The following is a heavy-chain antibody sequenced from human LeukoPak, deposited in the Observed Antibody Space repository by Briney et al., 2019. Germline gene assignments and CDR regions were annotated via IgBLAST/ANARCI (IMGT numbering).Heavy chain of an antibody. CDR2: IKPRGGGT. Sequence: GASVKVFCKASGYTLTSYHMHWVRQAPGQGLEWMGIIKPRGGGTSYTQKFQGRVTMTRDTSTSTVYMELSSLRSEDTAVYYCARALTGSRGDYFDHWGQGTLVTVSS. J-gene: IGHJ4*02. D-gene: IGHD3-9*01. CDR1: GYTLTSYH. V-gene: IGHV1-46*01. CDR3: ARALTGSRGDYFDH.